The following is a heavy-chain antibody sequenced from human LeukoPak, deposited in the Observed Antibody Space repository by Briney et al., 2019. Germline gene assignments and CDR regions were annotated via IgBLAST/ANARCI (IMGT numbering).Heavy chain of an antibody. D-gene: IGHD6-19*01. CDR3: VRGGKQWLVRGNWFDP. CDR2: INHSGST. Sequence: SETLSLTCAVYGGSFSGYYWSWIRQPPGKGLEWIGEINHSGSTNYNPSLKSRVTISVDTSKNQFSLKLSSVTAADTAVYYCVRGGKQWLVRGNWFDPWGQGTLVTVSS. V-gene: IGHV4-34*01. J-gene: IGHJ5*02. CDR1: GGSFSGYY.